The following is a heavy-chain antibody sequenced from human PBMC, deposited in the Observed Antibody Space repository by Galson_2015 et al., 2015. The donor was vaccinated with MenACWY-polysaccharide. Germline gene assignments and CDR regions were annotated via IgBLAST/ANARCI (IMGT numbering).Heavy chain of an antibody. CDR3: ARVEKYSGSYYILH. J-gene: IGHJ4*02. Sequence: LEWIASTSYDGGTYYNPSLKSRVTISADTPKNQFSLWLNSVTAADTAVYYCARVEKYSGSYYILHWGQGTLVTVSS. V-gene: IGHV4-31*02. CDR2: TSYDGGT. D-gene: IGHD1-26*01.